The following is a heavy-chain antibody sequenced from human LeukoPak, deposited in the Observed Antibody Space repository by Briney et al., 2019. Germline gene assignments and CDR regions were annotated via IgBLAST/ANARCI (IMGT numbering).Heavy chain of an antibody. D-gene: IGHD2-2*01. V-gene: IGHV3-21*01. J-gene: IGHJ6*02. CDR2: ISSSSSYI. Sequence: PGGSLRLSCAASGFTFSSYSMNWVRQAPGKGLEWVSSISSSSSYIYYADSVKGRFTISRDNAKNSLYLQMNSLRAEDTAVYCCASPKDIVVVPAAGSQPRYYYGMDVWGQGTTVTVSS. CDR1: GFTFSSYS. CDR3: ASPKDIVVVPAAGSQPRYYYGMDV.